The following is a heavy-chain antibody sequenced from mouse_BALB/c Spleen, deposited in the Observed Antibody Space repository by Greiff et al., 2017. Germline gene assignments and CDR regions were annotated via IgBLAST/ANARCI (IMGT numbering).Heavy chain of an antibody. V-gene: IGHV3-8*02. CDR3: ARGYGNYRYWYFDV. J-gene: IGHJ1*01. CDR1: GDSITSGY. Sequence: EVKLMESGPSLVKPSQTLSLTCSVTGDSITSGYWNWIRKFPGNKLEYMGYISYSGSTYYNPSLKSRISITRDTSKNQYYLQLNSVTTEDTATYYCARGYGNYRYWYFDVWGAGTTVTVSS. D-gene: IGHD2-10*02. CDR2: ISYSGST.